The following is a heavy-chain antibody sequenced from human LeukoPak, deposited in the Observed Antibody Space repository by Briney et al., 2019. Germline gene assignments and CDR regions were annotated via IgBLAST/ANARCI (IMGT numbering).Heavy chain of an antibody. Sequence: GGSLRLSCAASGFTLNTYGMNWVRQAPGKGLEWLSYIGPGPSHTYYADSVRGRFVISRDDAKSSLYLQMSSLRAEDTAVYYCARDYVTMAPDYGGLGTLVTVSS. V-gene: IGHV3-21*01. D-gene: IGHD3-10*02. CDR2: IGPGPSHT. CDR1: GFTLNTYG. CDR3: ARDYVTMAPDY. J-gene: IGHJ4*02.